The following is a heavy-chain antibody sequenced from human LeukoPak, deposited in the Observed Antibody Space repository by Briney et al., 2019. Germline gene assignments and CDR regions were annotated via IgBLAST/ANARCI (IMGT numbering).Heavy chain of an antibody. V-gene: IGHV4-39*07. J-gene: IGHJ4*02. CDR2: IFYSGTT. CDR3: ARFDFWSGFDY. Sequence: PSETLSLTCTVSGGSISSSSSYWGWIRQSPGKGLEFIGNIFYSGTTYYNPSLKSRVTISVDTSKNEFSLKLTAVTAADTAIYYCARFDFWSGFDYWGQGSRVTVSS. CDR1: GGSISSSSSY. D-gene: IGHD3-3*01.